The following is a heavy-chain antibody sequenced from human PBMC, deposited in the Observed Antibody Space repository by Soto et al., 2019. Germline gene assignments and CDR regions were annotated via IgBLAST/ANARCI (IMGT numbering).Heavy chain of an antibody. CDR1: GFTFSSYE. Sequence: EVQLVESGGGLVQPGGSLRLSCAPSGFTFSSYEMNWVRQAPGKGLDWVSCISGGGGTKYYADSVKGRFIISRDNAKKSLYLQMDSLRAEDTGVYYCVRENSGGGDPLDYWGQGTLLTVAS. V-gene: IGHV3-48*03. D-gene: IGHD2-21*02. CDR3: VRENSGGGDPLDY. CDR2: ISGGGGTK. J-gene: IGHJ4*02.